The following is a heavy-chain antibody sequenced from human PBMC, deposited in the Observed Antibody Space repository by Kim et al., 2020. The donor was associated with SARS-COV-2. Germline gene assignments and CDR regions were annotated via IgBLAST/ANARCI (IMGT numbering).Heavy chain of an antibody. V-gene: IGHV1-69*13. CDR2: IIPIFGTA. CDR3: ASRSHIVGATPFFDY. Sequence: SVKVSCKASGGTFSSYAISWVRQAPGQGLEWMGGIIPIFGTANYAQKFQGRVTITADESTSTPYMELSSLRSEDTAVYYCASRSHIVGATPFFDYWGQGTLVTVSS. CDR1: GGTFSSYA. J-gene: IGHJ4*02. D-gene: IGHD1-26*01.